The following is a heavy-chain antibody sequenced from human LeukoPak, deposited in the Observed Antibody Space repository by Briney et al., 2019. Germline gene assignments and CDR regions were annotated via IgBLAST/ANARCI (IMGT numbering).Heavy chain of an antibody. J-gene: IGHJ3*02. D-gene: IGHD1-26*01. V-gene: IGHV3-21*01. CDR3: ARDPIATSAFDI. CDR2: ISSSSYI. CDR1: GLTFSSYS. Sequence: GGSLRLSCAASGLTFSSYSMNWVRQAPGKGLEWVSSISSSSYIYYADSVKGRFTISRDNAKNSLYLQMNSLRAEDTAVYYCARDPIATSAFDIWGQGTMVTVSS.